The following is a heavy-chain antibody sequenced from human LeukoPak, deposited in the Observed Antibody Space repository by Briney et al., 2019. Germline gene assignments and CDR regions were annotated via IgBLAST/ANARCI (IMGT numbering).Heavy chain of an antibody. Sequence: GGSLRLSCAASGFTFSSYWMSWVRQAPGKGLEWVANIKQDGSEKYYVDSVKGRFTISRDNAKNSLYLQMNSLRAEDTAVYYCARASSGWSSLTFDYWGQGTLVTASS. D-gene: IGHD6-19*01. CDR3: ARASSGWSSLTFDY. J-gene: IGHJ4*02. CDR1: GFTFSSYW. CDR2: IKQDGSEK. V-gene: IGHV3-7*01.